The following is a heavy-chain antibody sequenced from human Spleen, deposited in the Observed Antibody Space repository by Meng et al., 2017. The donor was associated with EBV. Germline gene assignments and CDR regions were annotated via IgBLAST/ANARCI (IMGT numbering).Heavy chain of an antibody. J-gene: IGHJ5*02. Sequence: QVQRVQSGGGRKGPGAAWQISCQASGYTFSTYGTTWVRQAPGQGLEWMGWIDPYNGDTKFAQKFQGRVTMTTDTSTSTAYMEVRSLRSDDTAIYYCARMYILTGYWTSLETWGQGTLVTVSS. CDR3: ARMYILTGYWTSLET. D-gene: IGHD3-9*01. CDR2: IDPYNGDT. V-gene: IGHV1-18*01. CDR1: GYTFSTYG.